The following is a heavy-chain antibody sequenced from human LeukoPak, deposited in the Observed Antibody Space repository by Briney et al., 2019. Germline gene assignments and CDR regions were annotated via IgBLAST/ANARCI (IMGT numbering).Heavy chain of an antibody. V-gene: IGHV1-46*01. CDR2: INPSGGST. Sequence: ASVKVSCKASGYTFTSYYMHWVRQAPGQGLEWMGIINPSGGSTSYAQKFQGRVTMTRDTSTGTVYMELSSLRSEDTAVYYCARDVGGGFIAAAGTIDYWGQGTLVTVSS. J-gene: IGHJ4*02. CDR3: ARDVGGGFIAAAGTIDY. CDR1: GYTFTSYY. D-gene: IGHD6-13*01.